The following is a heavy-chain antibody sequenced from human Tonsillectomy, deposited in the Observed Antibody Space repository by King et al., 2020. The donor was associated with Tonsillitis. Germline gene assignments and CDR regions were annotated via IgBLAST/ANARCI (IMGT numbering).Heavy chain of an antibody. CDR1: GFTFSSYG. J-gene: IGHJ5*02. CDR2: IRDDGSNK. D-gene: IGHD2-2*01. V-gene: IGHV3-30*02. Sequence: LVESGGGVVQPGGSLRLSCAASGFTFSSYGIHWVRQAPGKGLEWVAFIRDDGSNKYYADSVKGRFTISRDNSKNTLYLQMNSLRAEDTAVYYCAKDALYCSSSSCYAENHWFDPWGQGTLVTVSS. CDR3: AKDALYCSSSSCYAENHWFDP.